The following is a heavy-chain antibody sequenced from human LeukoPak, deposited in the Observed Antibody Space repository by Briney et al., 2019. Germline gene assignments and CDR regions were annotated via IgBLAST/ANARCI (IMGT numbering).Heavy chain of an antibody. V-gene: IGHV4-31*03. CDR3: ARRQQQWHSYGMDV. J-gene: IGHJ6*02. D-gene: IGHD6-19*01. Sequence: SETLSLTCTVSSGSISSGGYYWSWIRQHPGKGLEWVGYIYHSGSTYYNPSLKSRVTISVDTSKNQFSLKLSSVTAADTAVYYCARRQQQWHSYGMDVWGQGTTVTVSS. CDR2: IYHSGST. CDR1: SGSISSGGYY.